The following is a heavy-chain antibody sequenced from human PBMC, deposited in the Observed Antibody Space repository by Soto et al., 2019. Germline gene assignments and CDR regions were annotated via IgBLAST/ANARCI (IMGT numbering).Heavy chain of an antibody. CDR3: AKPLSRDDFWSGYYGVGAFDI. Sequence: EVQLLESGGGLVQPGGSLRLSCAASGFTFSSYAMSWVRQAPGKGLEWVSAISGSGGSTYYADSVKGRFTISRDNSKNTLYLQMNSLRAEDTAVYYCAKPLSRDDFWSGYYGVGAFDIWGQGTMVIVSS. J-gene: IGHJ3*02. CDR1: GFTFSSYA. CDR2: ISGSGGST. V-gene: IGHV3-23*01. D-gene: IGHD3-3*01.